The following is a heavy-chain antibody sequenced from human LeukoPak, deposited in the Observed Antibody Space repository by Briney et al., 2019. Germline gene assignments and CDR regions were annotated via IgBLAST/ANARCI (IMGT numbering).Heavy chain of an antibody. CDR2: IIPIFGTA. J-gene: IGHJ5*02. V-gene: IGHV1-69*13. CDR1: GGTFSSYA. CDR3: ARGSGWYINWFDP. Sequence: LVKVSCEASGGTFSSYAISWVRQAPGQGLEWMGGIIPIFGTANYAQKFQGRVTITADESTSTAYMELSSLRSEDTAVYYCARGSGWYINWFDPWGQGTLVTVSS. D-gene: IGHD6-19*01.